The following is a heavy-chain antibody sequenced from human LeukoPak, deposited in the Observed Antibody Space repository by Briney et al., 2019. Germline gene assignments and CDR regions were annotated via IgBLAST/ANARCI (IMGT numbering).Heavy chain of an antibody. J-gene: IGHJ4*02. CDR3: ARDGPMDITW. Sequence: SVKVSCKASGFTFTSSAMQWVRQARGQRLEWIGWIVVGSGNTNYAQKFQERVTITRDMSTSTTYMELSSLRSEDTAVYYCARDGPMDITWWGQGTLVTVSS. V-gene: IGHV1-58*02. CDR1: GFTFTSSA. D-gene: IGHD3-10*01. CDR2: IVVGSGNT.